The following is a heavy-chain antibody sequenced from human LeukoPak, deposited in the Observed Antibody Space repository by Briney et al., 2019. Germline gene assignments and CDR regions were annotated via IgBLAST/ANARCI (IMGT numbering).Heavy chain of an antibody. CDR2: VYYGRTT. D-gene: IGHD5-12*01. V-gene: IGHV4-39*01. J-gene: IGHJ5*01. Sequence: SGTLSLTCTVSAASFISSSHHWGWIRQSPGKGLEWIGTVYYGRTTYYNPSLDGRVTISLDTSANHFSLQLNSVTAADTAVYYCVRHDGRGGATMGAFDSWGQGSLVTVSS. CDR1: AASFISSSHH. CDR3: VRHDGRGGATMGAFDS.